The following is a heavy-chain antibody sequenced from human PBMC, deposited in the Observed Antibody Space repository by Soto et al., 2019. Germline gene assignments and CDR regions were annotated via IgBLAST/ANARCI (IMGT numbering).Heavy chain of an antibody. CDR1: GFTFSSYA. J-gene: IGHJ6*01. CDR2: ISGSGGST. V-gene: IGHV3-23*01. D-gene: IGHD1-26*01. CDR3: ARDYNIVGAPYYYYGMDV. Sequence: PGGSLRLSCAASGFTFSSYAMSWVRQAPGKGLEWVSAISGSGGSTYYADSVKGRFTISRDNSKNTLYLQMNSLRAEDTAVYYCARDYNIVGAPYYYYGMDVWGQGTTVTVSS.